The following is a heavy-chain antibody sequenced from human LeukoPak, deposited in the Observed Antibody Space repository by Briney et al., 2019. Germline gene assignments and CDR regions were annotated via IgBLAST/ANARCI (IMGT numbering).Heavy chain of an antibody. D-gene: IGHD6-13*01. CDR2: INHSGST. V-gene: IGHV4-34*01. Sequence: SETLSLTCAVSGGSFSGYYWSWIRQPPGKGLEWIGEINHSGSTNYNPSLKSRVTISVDTSKNQFSLKLSSVTAADTAVYYCARSSGYSGSWYFRAGAWFDPWGQGTLVTVSS. CDR3: ARSSGYSGSWYFRAGAWFDP. J-gene: IGHJ5*02. CDR1: GGSFSGYY.